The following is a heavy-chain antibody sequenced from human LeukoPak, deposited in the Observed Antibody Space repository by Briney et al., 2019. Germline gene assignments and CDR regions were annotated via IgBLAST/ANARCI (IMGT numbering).Heavy chain of an antibody. CDR1: GGSISSYY. V-gene: IGHV4-59*08. Sequence: SETLSLTCTVSGGSISSYYWSWIRQPPGKGLEWIGYIYYSGSTNYNPSLKSRVTISVDTSKNQFSLKLSSVIAADTAVYYCARGARAGYNLEPFDYWGQGTLVTVSS. CDR3: ARGARAGYNLEPFDY. CDR2: IYYSGST. D-gene: IGHD5-24*01. J-gene: IGHJ4*02.